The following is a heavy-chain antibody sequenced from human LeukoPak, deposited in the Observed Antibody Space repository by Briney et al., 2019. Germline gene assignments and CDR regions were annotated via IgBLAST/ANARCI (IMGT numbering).Heavy chain of an antibody. V-gene: IGHV3-21*01. CDR1: GFTFSSYS. Sequence: GGSLRLSCAASGFTFSSYSMNWVRQAPGKGLEWVSSIGSSSSYIYYADSVKGRFTISRDNARNSLYLQMNSLRAEDTALYYCARDGDTVLTRGYYYYMDVWGKGTTVTVSS. CDR2: IGSSSSYI. CDR3: ARDGDTVLTRGYYYYMDV. D-gene: IGHD4-23*01. J-gene: IGHJ6*03.